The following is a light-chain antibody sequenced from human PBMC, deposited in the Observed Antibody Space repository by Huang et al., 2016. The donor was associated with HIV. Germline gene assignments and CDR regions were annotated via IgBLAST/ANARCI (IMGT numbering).Light chain of an antibody. J-gene: IGKJ1*01. CDR3: QQYSSYIQWT. Sequence: DIQMTQSPSTLSASVGDRVTIICRASQSVRSWLAWYQQKPGKAPKLLIYQASTLQNGVPSRFSGSGSGTEFTVTISSLQHDDFATYYCQQYSSYIQWTFGQGTKVEI. CDR1: QSVRSW. CDR2: QAS. V-gene: IGKV1-5*03.